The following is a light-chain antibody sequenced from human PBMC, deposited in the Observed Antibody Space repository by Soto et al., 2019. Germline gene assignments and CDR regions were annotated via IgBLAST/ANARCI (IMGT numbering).Light chain of an antibody. CDR3: QQYNNWRPQT. J-gene: IGKJ1*01. CDR1: ESVSSN. Sequence: EIVMTQSPATLSVSPGERATLSCRASESVSSNLAWYQKKPGQAPRLLIYGASTRATGIPARFSGSGSGTGFTLTISSLQSEDFAVYYCQQYNNWRPQTFGQGAKVEIK. CDR2: GAS. V-gene: IGKV3-15*01.